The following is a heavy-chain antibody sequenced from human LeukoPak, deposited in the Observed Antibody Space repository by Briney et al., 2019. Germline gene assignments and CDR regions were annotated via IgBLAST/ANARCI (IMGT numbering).Heavy chain of an antibody. Sequence: SETLSLTCTVSSDSINSNNYYWGWVRQPPGKGLEWIGSISFTGSTYYNPSLKSRGTLSVDTSKNHFSLKLSSVTAADTAVYYCARHTYGSGTYYNAWGQGTLVTVSS. V-gene: IGHV4-39*01. D-gene: IGHD3-10*01. CDR3: ARHTYGSGTYYNA. CDR1: SDSINSNNYY. J-gene: IGHJ5*02. CDR2: ISFTGST.